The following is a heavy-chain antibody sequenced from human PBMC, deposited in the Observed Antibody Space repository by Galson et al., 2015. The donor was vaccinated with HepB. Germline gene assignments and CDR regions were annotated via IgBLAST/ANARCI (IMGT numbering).Heavy chain of an antibody. V-gene: IGHV1-2*02. CDR1: GYIFSGYY. J-gene: IGHJ6*02. Sequence: SVKVSCKASGYIFSGYYMHWVRQAPGQGLEWMGWINPNSGGTNYAQKFQGRVIMTRDTSISTAFMELSRLRSDDTAVYYCARVAPAGVVRPHNTTDLQQYFHHGMDVWGQGTTVTVSS. CDR2: INPNSGGT. CDR3: ARVAPAGVVRPHNTTDLQQYFHHGMDV. D-gene: IGHD2-15*01.